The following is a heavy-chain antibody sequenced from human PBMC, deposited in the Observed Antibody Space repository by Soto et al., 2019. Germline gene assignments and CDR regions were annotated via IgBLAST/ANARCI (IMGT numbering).Heavy chain of an antibody. V-gene: IGHV4-59*01. D-gene: IGHD3-10*01. CDR1: GGSISSYD. J-gene: IGHJ3*02. CDR3: ARDGSGRPKTI. CDR2: IYNSGST. Sequence: SDTLSLTCTVSGGSISSYDWSWVRQLLGKGLEWIGYIYNSGSTNYNPSLKSRVTISVDTSKNQFSPKLSSVTAADTAVYYCARDGSGRPKTIWGQGTVVTVSS.